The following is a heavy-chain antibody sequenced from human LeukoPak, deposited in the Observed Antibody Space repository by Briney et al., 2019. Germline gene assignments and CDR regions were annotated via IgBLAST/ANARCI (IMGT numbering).Heavy chain of an antibody. CDR3: AKSVPDPITMVRGVITYFDY. CDR2: ISISSSYI. CDR1: GFTFSRHS. V-gene: IGHV3-21*04. J-gene: IGHJ4*02. D-gene: IGHD3-10*01. Sequence: GGSLKLSCAASGFTFSRHSINWVRQAPGKGLEWVSSISISSSYIYYADSVKGRFTISRDNAKNSLYLQMNSLRAEDTAVYYCAKSVPDPITMVRGVITYFDYWGQGTLVTVSS.